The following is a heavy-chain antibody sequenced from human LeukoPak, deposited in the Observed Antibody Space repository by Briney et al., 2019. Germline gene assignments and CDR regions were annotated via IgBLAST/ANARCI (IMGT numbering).Heavy chain of an antibody. Sequence: ASVKVSCKASGYTFTGYYMHWVRQAPGQGLEWMGWINPNSGGTNYAQKFQGRVTMTRDTSISTAYMELSRLRSDGTAVYYCARERGDDYGGIDSDYWGQGTLVTVSS. D-gene: IGHD4-23*01. J-gene: IGHJ4*02. CDR3: ARERGDDYGGIDSDY. CDR2: INPNSGGT. CDR1: GYTFTGYY. V-gene: IGHV1-2*02.